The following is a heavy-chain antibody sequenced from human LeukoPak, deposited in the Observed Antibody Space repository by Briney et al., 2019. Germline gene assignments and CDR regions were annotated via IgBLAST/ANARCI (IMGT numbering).Heavy chain of an antibody. CDR2: ISTYNGNA. CDR3: ARDGGFRYGLDS. CDR1: GFSFTNYG. D-gene: IGHD5-18*01. Sequence: GASVKVSCKASGFSFTNYGITWVRQAPGQGLEWMGWISTYNGNANYAQNFQDRVTMTTDTATTTVYMELRSLRSDDSALYYCARDGGFRYGLDSWGQGTLLTVSS. V-gene: IGHV1-18*01. J-gene: IGHJ4*02.